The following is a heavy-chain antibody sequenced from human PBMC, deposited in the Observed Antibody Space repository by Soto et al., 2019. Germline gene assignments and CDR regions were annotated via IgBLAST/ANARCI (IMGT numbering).Heavy chain of an antibody. Sequence: QITLKESGPTLVKPTQTLTLTCTFSGFSLTTRGVGVGWIRQPPGKALECLALIYWDDDKRNSPSLQSRLSIPKDTSKNQVVLTMTNVDPVDTATYYCAHIPNYYQYDWFDPWGQGTLVSVSS. CDR2: IYWDDDK. CDR1: GFSLTTRGVG. V-gene: IGHV2-5*02. D-gene: IGHD3-16*01. J-gene: IGHJ5*02. CDR3: AHIPNYYQYDWFDP.